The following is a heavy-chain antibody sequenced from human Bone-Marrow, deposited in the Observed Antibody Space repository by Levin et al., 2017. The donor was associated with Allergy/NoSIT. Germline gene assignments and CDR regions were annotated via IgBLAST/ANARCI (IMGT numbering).Heavy chain of an antibody. CDR3: TTSGFESSRANY. CDR2: IKSKTDGGTT. D-gene: IGHD3-22*01. V-gene: IGHV3-15*01. CDR1: GFTFSNAL. Sequence: PGGSLRLSCAASGFTFSNALMSWVRQAPGKGLEWVGRIKSKTDGGTTDYAAPVKGRFTISRDDSINTLYLQMNSLKSEDTAVYYCTTSGFESSRANYWGQGTLVTVSS. J-gene: IGHJ4*02.